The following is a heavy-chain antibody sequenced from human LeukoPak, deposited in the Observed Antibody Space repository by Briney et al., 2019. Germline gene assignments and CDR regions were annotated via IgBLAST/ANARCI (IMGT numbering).Heavy chain of an antibody. CDR3: AKSISGYPFDY. CDR2: INPNSGGT. Sequence: VASVKVSCKASGYTFTDYYIHWVRQAPGQGLEWMGWINPNSGGTNYAQKFQGRVTMTRDTSISTAYMELSRLRSDDTAVYYCAKSISGYPFDYWGQGTLVTVSS. CDR1: GYTFTDYY. V-gene: IGHV1-2*02. D-gene: IGHD3-22*01. J-gene: IGHJ4*02.